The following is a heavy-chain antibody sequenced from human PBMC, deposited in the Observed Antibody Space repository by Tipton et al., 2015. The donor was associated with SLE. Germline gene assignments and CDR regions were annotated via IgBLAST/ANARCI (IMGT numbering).Heavy chain of an antibody. J-gene: IGHJ1*01. CDR1: GFTFSSYA. V-gene: IGHV3-23*01. Sequence: GSLRLSCAASGFTFSSYAMSWVRQAPGKGLEWVSAISGSGGSTYYADSVKGRFTISRDNSKNTLYLQLNSLRADDTAVYYCAKSPTYYDILTGSYKGFGHVQHWGKGTLVTVSS. CDR3: AKSPTYYDILTGSYKGFGHVQH. D-gene: IGHD3-9*01. CDR2: ISGSGGST.